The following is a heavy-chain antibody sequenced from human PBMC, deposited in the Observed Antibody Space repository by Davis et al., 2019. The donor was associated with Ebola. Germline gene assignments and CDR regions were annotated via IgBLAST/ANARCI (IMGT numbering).Heavy chain of an antibody. CDR3: ARVQEDGMDV. CDR1: GFTFSDYY. J-gene: IGHJ6*04. V-gene: IGHV3-11*05. D-gene: IGHD2-15*01. Sequence: GESLKISCAASGFTFSDYYMSWIRQAPGKGLEWVSYISSSSSYTNYADSVKGRFTISRDNAKNSLYLQMNSLRAEDTAVYYCARVQEDGMDVWGKGTTVTVSS. CDR2: ISSSSSYT.